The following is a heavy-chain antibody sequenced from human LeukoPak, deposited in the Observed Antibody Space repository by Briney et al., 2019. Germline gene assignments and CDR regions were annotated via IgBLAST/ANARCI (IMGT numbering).Heavy chain of an antibody. J-gene: IGHJ4*02. D-gene: IGHD6-19*01. Sequence: PSETLSLTCAVYGGSFSGYYWSWIRQPPGKGLEWIGEINHSGSTNYNPSLKSRVTISVDTSKNQFSLKLSSVTAADTAVYYCARVPVAESDYWGQGTLVTVSS. V-gene: IGHV4-34*01. CDR3: ARVPVAESDY. CDR2: INHSGST. CDR1: GGSFSGYY.